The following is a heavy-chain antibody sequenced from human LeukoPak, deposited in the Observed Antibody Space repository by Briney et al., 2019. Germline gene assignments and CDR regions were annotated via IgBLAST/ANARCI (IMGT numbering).Heavy chain of an antibody. CDR1: GFTFSNAW. J-gene: IGHJ4*02. Sequence: GGSLRLSCAASGFTFSNAWMSWVRQAPGKGLEWVGRIKSKTDGGTTDYAAPVKGRFTISRDDSKNTLYLQMNSLRVEDTAVYYCARDWFDGDYDRFDYWGQGTLVTVSS. V-gene: IGHV3-15*01. CDR3: ARDWFDGDYDRFDY. CDR2: IKSKTDGGTT. D-gene: IGHD4-17*01.